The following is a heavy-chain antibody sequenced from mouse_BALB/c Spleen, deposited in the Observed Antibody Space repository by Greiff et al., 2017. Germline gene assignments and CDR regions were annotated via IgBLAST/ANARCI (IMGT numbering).Heavy chain of an antibody. CDR1: GYTFTSYV. CDR3: ARDYGSREYYFDY. D-gene: IGHD1-1*01. J-gene: IGHJ2*01. V-gene: IGHV1-14*01. CDR2: INPYNDGT. Sequence: VQLQQSGPELVKPGASVKMSCKASGYTFTSYVMHWVKQKPGQGLEWIGYINPYNDGTKYNEKFKGKATLTSDKSSSTAYMELSSLTSEDSAVYYCARDYGSREYYFDYWGQGTTLTVSS.